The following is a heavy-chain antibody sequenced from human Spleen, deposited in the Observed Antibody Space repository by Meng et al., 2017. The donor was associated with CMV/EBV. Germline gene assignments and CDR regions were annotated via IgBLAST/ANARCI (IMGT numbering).Heavy chain of an antibody. J-gene: IGHJ1*01. CDR2: TYYRSKWYN. CDR3: ARGLYYYDSSALQH. D-gene: IGHD3-22*01. V-gene: IGHV6-1*01. CDR1: GDSVSSNSAA. Sequence: QAPLPQSGPGLVNPPQTLSPTCAISGDSVSSNSAAWNWIRQSPSRGLEWLGRTYYRSKWYNDYAVSVKSQITINPDTSKNQFSLQLNSVTPEDTAVYYCARGLYYYDSSALQHWGQGTLVTVSS.